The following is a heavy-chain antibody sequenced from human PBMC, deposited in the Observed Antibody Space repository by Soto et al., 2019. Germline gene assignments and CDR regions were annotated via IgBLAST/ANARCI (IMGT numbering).Heavy chain of an antibody. CDR3: ASDRPDRPSPYSGYDLGRFDP. J-gene: IGHJ5*02. Sequence: QVQLQESGPGLVKPSETLSLTCTVSGGSISTYYWNWIRQPPGKGLEWIGYTYYTGSTNYNISLKSRVTSSIDTSKNQFSLKLSSVTAADTAVYFCASDRPDRPSPYSGYDLGRFDPWGQGTLVTVSS. D-gene: IGHD5-12*01. CDR2: TYYTGST. V-gene: IGHV4-59*01. CDR1: GGSISTYY.